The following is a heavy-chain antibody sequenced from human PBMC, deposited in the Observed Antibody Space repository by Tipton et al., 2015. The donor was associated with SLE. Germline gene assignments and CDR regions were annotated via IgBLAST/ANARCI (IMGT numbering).Heavy chain of an antibody. CDR2: INDEGRTT. J-gene: IGHJ3*02. V-gene: IGHV3-74*03. CDR3: ARDVGKWGVQWSDVFDI. D-gene: IGHD3-10*01. CDR1: GFTFSTYW. Sequence: SLRLSCAASGFTFSTYWMHWVRQVPGKGLVWVSRINDEGRTTTYADSVKGRFTVSRDNARNILYLQMNSLRAEDTAIYYCARDVGKWGVQWSDVFDIWGQGTMVTVSS.